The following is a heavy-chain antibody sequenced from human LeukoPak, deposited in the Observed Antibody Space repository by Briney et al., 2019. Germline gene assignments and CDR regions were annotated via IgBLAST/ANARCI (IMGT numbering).Heavy chain of an antibody. Sequence: PSETLSLTCTVSGGSISSGGYYWSWIRQHPGKGLDWIGYIYYSGSTYYNPSLKSRVAISVDTSKNQFSLKLSSVTAADTAVYYCARDGGNRNYYYYYYMDVWGKGTTVTVSS. CDR1: GGSISSGGYY. CDR3: ARDGGNRNYYYYYYMDV. D-gene: IGHD1-14*01. CDR2: IYYSGST. J-gene: IGHJ6*03. V-gene: IGHV4-31*03.